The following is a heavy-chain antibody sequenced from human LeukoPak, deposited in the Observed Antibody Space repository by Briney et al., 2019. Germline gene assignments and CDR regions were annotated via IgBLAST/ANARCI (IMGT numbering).Heavy chain of an antibody. V-gene: IGHV3-30*04. Sequence: GGSLRHSCAASGFTFNSYAMHWVRQAPGKGLEWVAVISYDGSNKYYADYVKGRFTISRDNSKNTLYLQMNSLRAEDTAVYYCASKMTPYCSGGSCYHPVDYWGQGTLVTVSS. CDR3: ASKMTPYCSGGSCYHPVDY. J-gene: IGHJ4*02. CDR1: GFTFNSYA. CDR2: ISYDGSNK. D-gene: IGHD2-15*01.